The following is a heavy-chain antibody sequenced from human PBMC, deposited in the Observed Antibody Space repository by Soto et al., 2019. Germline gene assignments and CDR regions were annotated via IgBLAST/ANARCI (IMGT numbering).Heavy chain of an antibody. D-gene: IGHD3-16*01. CDR1: GSTFSYYG. J-gene: IGHJ4*02. CDR2: IWYDGSIK. Sequence: VHLVESGGGVVKPGRSLRLSCAASGSTFSYYGMNWVRQAPGKGPEWVAVIWYDGSIKYYAESVKGRFSISRDNSKNTLYLNMNSLRTEDTAVYYCARDGGSHGPSYFDSWGQGSQVIVSS. CDR3: ARDGGSHGPSYFDS. V-gene: IGHV3-33*01.